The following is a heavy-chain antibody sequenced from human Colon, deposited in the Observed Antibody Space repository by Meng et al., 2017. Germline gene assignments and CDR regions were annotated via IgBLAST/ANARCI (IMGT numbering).Heavy chain of an antibody. J-gene: IGHJ5*02. CDR1: GGSINSVSYD. CDR3: ARGMLYGSGRYRFDP. D-gene: IGHD3-10*01. V-gene: IGHV4-61*02. CDR2: MYNTEST. Sequence: VQLQESGQRLVKPSPTLSLTCNVSGGSINSVSYDWIWIRQPAGKGLEWIGHMYNTESTNYNPSLKSRVTISVDTSKNQFSLKLNSVTAADTAVYYCARGMLYGSGRYRFDPWGQGTLVTVSS.